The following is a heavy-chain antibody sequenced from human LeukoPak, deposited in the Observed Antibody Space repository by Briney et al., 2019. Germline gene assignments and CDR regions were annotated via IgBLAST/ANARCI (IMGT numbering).Heavy chain of an antibody. CDR3: ARSRATGHYYYYMDV. CDR1: GGSISSGSYY. D-gene: IGHD3-10*01. V-gene: IGHV4-61*02. J-gene: IGHJ6*03. Sequence: PSQTLSLTCTVSGGSISSGSYYWSWIRQPAGKGLEWIGRIYTSGSTNYNPSLKSRVTISVDTSKNQFSLKLSSVTAADTAVYYCARSRATGHYYYYMDVWGKGTTVTVSS. CDR2: IYTSGST.